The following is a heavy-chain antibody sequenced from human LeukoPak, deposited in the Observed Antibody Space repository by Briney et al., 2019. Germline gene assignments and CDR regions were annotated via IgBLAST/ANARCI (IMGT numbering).Heavy chain of an antibody. CDR3: ARVGLTVMDFYYYYRDV. CDR2: ISRNSGSI. V-gene: IGHV3-9*01. CDR1: GFTFDDYA. Sequence: PGGSLRLSCAASGFTFDDYAMHWVRQAPGKGLEWVSGISRNSGSIGYADSVKGRFTISRDNAKNSLYLQMNSLRAEDTAVYYCARVGLTVMDFYYYYRDVWGKGTTVTVSS. J-gene: IGHJ6*03. D-gene: IGHD5-18*01.